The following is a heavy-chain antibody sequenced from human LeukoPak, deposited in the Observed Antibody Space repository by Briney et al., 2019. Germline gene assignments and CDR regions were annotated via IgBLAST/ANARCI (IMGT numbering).Heavy chain of an antibody. CDR1: GFTFSDYY. CDR3: ARESRYSYGPNQYYYYYYMDV. D-gene: IGHD5-18*01. J-gene: IGHJ6*03. Sequence: KSGGSLRLSCAASGFTFSDYYMSWIRQAPGKGLEWVSYISSSGSTIYYADSVKGRFTISRDNAKNSLYLQMNSLRAEDTAVYYCARESRYSYGPNQYYYYYYMDVWGKGTTVTVSS. CDR2: ISSSGSTI. V-gene: IGHV3-11*04.